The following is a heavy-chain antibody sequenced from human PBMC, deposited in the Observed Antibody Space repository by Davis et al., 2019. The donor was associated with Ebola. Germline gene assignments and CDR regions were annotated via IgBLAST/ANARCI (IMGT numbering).Heavy chain of an antibody. J-gene: IGHJ4*02. Sequence: GESLKISCAASGFTFSSYSMNWVRQAPGKGLEWVSYISSSSSTIYYADSVKGRFTISRDNSKNTLYLQMNSLRAEDTAVYYCARDILNVPDYWGQGTLVTVSS. D-gene: IGHD2-2*01. V-gene: IGHV3-48*01. CDR1: GFTFSSYS. CDR3: ARDILNVPDY. CDR2: ISSSSSTI.